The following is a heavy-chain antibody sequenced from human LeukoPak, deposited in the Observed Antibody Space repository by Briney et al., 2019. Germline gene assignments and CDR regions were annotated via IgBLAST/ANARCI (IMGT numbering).Heavy chain of an antibody. D-gene: IGHD3-3*01. J-gene: IGHJ4*02. Sequence: SSETLSLTCTVSGGSISSGSYYWSWIRQPPGKGLEWIGEINPSGSTNYTPSLKSRLTISVDTSKNQFSLKLSSVTAADTAVYYCARQNEYRDFWSGYSYYFDYWGQGTLVTVSS. CDR1: GGSISSGSYY. CDR2: INPSGST. V-gene: IGHV4-39*01. CDR3: ARQNEYRDFWSGYSYYFDY.